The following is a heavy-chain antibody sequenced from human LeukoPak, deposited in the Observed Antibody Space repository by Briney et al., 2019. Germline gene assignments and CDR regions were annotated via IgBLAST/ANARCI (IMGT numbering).Heavy chain of an antibody. D-gene: IGHD3-22*01. Sequence: ASVKVSCKASGYTFTSYGISWVRQAPGQGLEWMGRISAYNGNTNYAQKLQGRVTMTTDTSTSTAYMELRSLSSDDTAVYYCARDRTMIVVDPTREFDYWGQGTLVTVSS. CDR1: GYTFTSYG. CDR3: ARDRTMIVVDPTREFDY. V-gene: IGHV1-18*01. J-gene: IGHJ4*02. CDR2: ISAYNGNT.